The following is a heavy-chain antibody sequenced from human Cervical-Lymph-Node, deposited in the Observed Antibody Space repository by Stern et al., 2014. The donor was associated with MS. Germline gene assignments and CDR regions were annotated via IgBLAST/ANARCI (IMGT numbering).Heavy chain of an antibody. J-gene: IGHJ4*02. V-gene: IGHV4-39*01. CDR3: ARHRGLRLGELSS. Sequence: QLQLQESGPGLVKPSETLSLTCTVSGGSISSSSYYWGWIRQPPGKGLEWIGSIYYSGSTYYNPSLKSRVTLSVVTATEQVFLKLSFVTAADTAVYYCARHRGLRLGELSSWGQGTLVTVSS. D-gene: IGHD3-16*02. CDR1: GGSISSSSYY. CDR2: IYYSGST.